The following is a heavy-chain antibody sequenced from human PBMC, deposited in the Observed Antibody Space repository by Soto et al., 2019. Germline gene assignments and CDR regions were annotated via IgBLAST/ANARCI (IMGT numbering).Heavy chain of an antibody. CDR1: GGSFGKSA. Sequence: SVRVSCKASGGSFGKSAINWVRQTPGQGLEWLGGFIPVYRTLNYAQKFQGRVTITADESTGTAYMTLSSLASDDTAVYYCATGVIWIGYFTVDSWGQGTRVTVSS. V-gene: IGHV1-69*13. J-gene: IGHJ4*02. CDR2: FIPVYRTL. CDR3: ATGVIWIGYFTVDS. D-gene: IGHD3-3*01.